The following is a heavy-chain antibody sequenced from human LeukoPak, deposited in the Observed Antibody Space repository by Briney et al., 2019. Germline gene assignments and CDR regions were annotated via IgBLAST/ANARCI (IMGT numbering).Heavy chain of an antibody. Sequence: PSETLSLTCTVSGYSISSGYYWGWIRQAPGKGLEWVSVIYSGGNTYYADSVKGRFAISRDNSKNTLYLQMNSLRAEDTAVYYCTREPGSPDAFDIWGQGTMVTVSS. J-gene: IGHJ3*02. V-gene: IGHV3-66*01. CDR3: TREPGSPDAFDI. CDR2: IYSGGNT. CDR1: GYSISSGYY. D-gene: IGHD1-26*01.